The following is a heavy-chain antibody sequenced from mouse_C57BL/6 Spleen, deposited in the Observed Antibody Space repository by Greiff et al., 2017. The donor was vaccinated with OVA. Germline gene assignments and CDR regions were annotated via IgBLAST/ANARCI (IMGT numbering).Heavy chain of an antibody. D-gene: IGHD2-2*01. CDR3: ARYGYDVFAY. J-gene: IGHJ3*01. Sequence: QVQLQQPGAELVKPGASVKLSCKASGYTFTSYWMHWVKQRPGQGLEWIGMIHPNSGSTNYNEKFKSKATLTADKSSSTAYMQLSSLTSEDSADYYCARYGYDVFAYWGQGTLVTVSA. V-gene: IGHV1-64*01. CDR1: GYTFTSYW. CDR2: IHPNSGST.